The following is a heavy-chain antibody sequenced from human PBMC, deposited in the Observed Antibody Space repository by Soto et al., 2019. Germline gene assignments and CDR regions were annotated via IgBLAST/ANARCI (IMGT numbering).Heavy chain of an antibody. CDR2: VYHTGAT. D-gene: IGHD3-22*01. J-gene: IGHJ5*02. CDR1: GDPLSYGGYY. Sequence: QVQLQESGPGLVEPSQTLSLVCSVSGDPLSYGGYYWSWVRQSPGKALEWIGYVYHTGATYYHPSLECRVKMAVDMSQNDVSLKLSSVTAADTATYDCAIEGHSSSEWLDPLGEGILVTVSS. V-gene: IGHV4-31*03. CDR3: AIEGHSSSEWLDP.